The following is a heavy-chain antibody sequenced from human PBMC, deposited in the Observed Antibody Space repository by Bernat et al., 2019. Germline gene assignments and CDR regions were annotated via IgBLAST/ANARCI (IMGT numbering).Heavy chain of an antibody. CDR3: ARDPYFGSGYVDY. V-gene: IGHV3-33*01. J-gene: IGHJ4*02. D-gene: IGHD2-21*01. CDR2: IWYDGSNK. Sequence: QVQLVESGGGVVQPGRSLRLSCAASGFTFSSYGMHWVRQAPGKGLEWVAVIWYDGSNKYYADSVKGRFTISRDNSKNTLYLQMNSLRAEDTAVYYCARDPYFGSGYVDYWGQGTLVTVSS. CDR1: GFTFSSYG.